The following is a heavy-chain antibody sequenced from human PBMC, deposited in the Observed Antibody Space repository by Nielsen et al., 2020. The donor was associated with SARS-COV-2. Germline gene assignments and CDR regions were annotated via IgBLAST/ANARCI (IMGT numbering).Heavy chain of an antibody. Sequence: ASVKASCKVSGYTLTELSMHWVRQAPGKGLEWMGGFDPEDGETIYAQKFQGRVTMTEDTPTDTAYMELSSLRSEDTAVYYCARGKLTATVFNYYYGMDVWGQGTTVTVSS. CDR2: FDPEDGET. D-gene: IGHD5-18*01. V-gene: IGHV1-24*01. CDR1: GYTLTELS. CDR3: ARGKLTATVFNYYYGMDV. J-gene: IGHJ6*02.